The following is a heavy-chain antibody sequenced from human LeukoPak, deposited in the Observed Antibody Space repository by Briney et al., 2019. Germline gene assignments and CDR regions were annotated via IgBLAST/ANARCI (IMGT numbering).Heavy chain of an antibody. CDR3: AKEFNRGLPDY. D-gene: IGHD2-21*01. V-gene: IGHV3-53*05. CDR2: IYSGGST. J-gene: IGHJ4*02. Sequence: AGGSLRLSCAASGFTVSSKYMSWVRQAPGKGLEWVSVIYSGGSTYYADSVKGRFTISRDNSKNTLYLQMSSLRAEDTAVYYCAKEFNRGLPDYWGQGTLVTVPS. CDR1: GFTVSSKY.